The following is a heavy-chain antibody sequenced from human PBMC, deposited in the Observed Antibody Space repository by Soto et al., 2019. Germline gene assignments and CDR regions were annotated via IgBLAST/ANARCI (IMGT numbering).Heavy chain of an antibody. CDR1: GYTFSSYV. J-gene: IGHJ5*02. Sequence: QVQLMQSRPEVKTPGASVKLSCKASGYTFSSYVITWVRQAPGQGLEWMGWISPFNYNTNDAQKFQGRVTMTTDTSTNTAYMELRSLRSDDTAVYYCARGGRRLGWFDPWGQGTLVTVSS. CDR3: ARGGRRLGWFDP. CDR2: ISPFNYNT. D-gene: IGHD6-25*01. V-gene: IGHV1-18*01.